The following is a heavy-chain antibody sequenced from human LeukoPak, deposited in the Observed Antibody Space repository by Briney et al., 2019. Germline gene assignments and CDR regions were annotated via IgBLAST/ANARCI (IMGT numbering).Heavy chain of an antibody. CDR3: ALLLMVNATFDY. Sequence: ASVKVSCKASGYTFTGYYMHWVRQAPGQGLEWMGWINPKSGGTNYAQEFQGRVTMTRDTSISTAYMELSRLRSDDTAVYYCALLLMVNATFDYWGQGTLVTVSS. D-gene: IGHD2-8*01. J-gene: IGHJ4*02. CDR2: INPKSGGT. V-gene: IGHV1-2*02. CDR1: GYTFTGYY.